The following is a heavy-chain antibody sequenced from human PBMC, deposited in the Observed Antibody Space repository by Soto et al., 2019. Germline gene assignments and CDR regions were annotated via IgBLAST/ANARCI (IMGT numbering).Heavy chain of an antibody. CDR1: GFTFTNYG. J-gene: IGHJ4*02. CDR2: IWYDGNNK. Sequence: QVQLVESGGGVVQPGRSLRLSCAASGFTFTNYGMHWVRQAPGKGLEWVAVIWYDGNNKYYADSVKGRFAISKDNSRNTLYLQMNNLRPEDTAVYYCTRDPYGGSRYYFDSWGQGTLVTVSS. CDR3: TRDPYGGSRYYFDS. V-gene: IGHV3-33*01. D-gene: IGHD1-26*01.